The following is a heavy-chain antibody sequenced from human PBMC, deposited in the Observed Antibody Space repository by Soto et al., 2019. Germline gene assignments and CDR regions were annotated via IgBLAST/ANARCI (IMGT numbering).Heavy chain of an antibody. D-gene: IGHD2-15*01. CDR1: GYTFTNYG. Sequence: QAQLVQSGAEVKKPGASVNISCKASGYTFTNYGFIWVRQAPGHGLEWVGWISPYNGKTEYAQNLQGRVTMTRDKPTSTAYMELRSLRSDDTAVYYCARDIYGGNCCDAFDIWGHGTMVTVSS. V-gene: IGHV1-18*01. J-gene: IGHJ3*02. CDR2: ISPYNGKT. CDR3: ARDIYGGNCCDAFDI.